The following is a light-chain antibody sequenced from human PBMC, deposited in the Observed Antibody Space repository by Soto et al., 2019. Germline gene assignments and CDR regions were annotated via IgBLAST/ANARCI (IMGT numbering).Light chain of an antibody. CDR3: QQRTNWPRSFT. V-gene: IGKV3-11*01. CDR2: DTS. J-gene: IGKJ3*01. CDR1: QSVSSY. Sequence: EIVLTQSPATLSLSPGERATLSCRASQSVSSYLAWYQQKPGQAPRLLIYDTSKRATGIPARFSGSGSGTDFTLTISSLDPEDFAVYCCQQRTNWPRSFTFGHGTKVDIK.